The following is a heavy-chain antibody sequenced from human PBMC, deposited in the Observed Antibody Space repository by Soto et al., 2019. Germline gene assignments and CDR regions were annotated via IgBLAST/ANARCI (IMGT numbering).Heavy chain of an antibody. CDR3: ARDRCDSISCYGRFDF. Sequence: PGGSLRLSCAASGFTFNRYHMHWVRQAPGKGLEWVSVISSDGSNKYYADSVKGRFTVSRDSSKNTLFLQINSLKNEDTSVYYCARDRCDSISCYGRFDFWGQGALVTVSS. V-gene: IGHV3-30-3*01. CDR2: ISSDGSNK. J-gene: IGHJ4*02. CDR1: GFTFNRYH. D-gene: IGHD2-2*01.